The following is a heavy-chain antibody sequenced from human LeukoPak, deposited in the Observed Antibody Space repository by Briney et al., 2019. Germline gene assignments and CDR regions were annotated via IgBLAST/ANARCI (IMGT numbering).Heavy chain of an antibody. Sequence: SETLSLTCTVSGGSISSYYWSWIRQPPGKGLEWIGYIYYSGSTYYNPSLKSRVTISVDTSKNQFSLKLSSVTAADTAVYYCARGGGLRYLDWSPRDAFDIWGQGTMVTVSS. CDR2: IYYSGST. J-gene: IGHJ3*02. V-gene: IGHV4-59*08. CDR1: GGSISSYY. D-gene: IGHD3-9*01. CDR3: ARGGGLRYLDWSPRDAFDI.